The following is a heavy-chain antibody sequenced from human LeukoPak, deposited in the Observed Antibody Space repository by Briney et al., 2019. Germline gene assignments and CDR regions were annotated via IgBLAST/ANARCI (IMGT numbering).Heavy chain of an antibody. V-gene: IGHV3-7*01. CDR3: ARDDEYCSSTSCYPNNWFDP. J-gene: IGHJ5*02. CDR2: IKQDGSEK. CDR1: GFTFSSYW. Sequence: GGSLRLSCAASGFTFSSYWMSWVRQAPGKGLEWVANIKQDGSEKHYVDSVKGRFTISRDNAKNSLYLQMNSLRAEDTAVYYCARDDEYCSSTSCYPNNWFDPWGPGTLVTVSS. D-gene: IGHD2-2*01.